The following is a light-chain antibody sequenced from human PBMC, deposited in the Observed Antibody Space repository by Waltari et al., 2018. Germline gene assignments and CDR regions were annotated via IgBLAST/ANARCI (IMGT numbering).Light chain of an antibody. J-gene: IGLJ2*01. Sequence: SYELTQPPAVSVSPGQTASITCSGDKLGDKYISWYQQKPGQSPVLVIYQDEERPSGIPERFSGSSSGNTATLTISGTQAMDEADYYCQAWDSSTPPVVFGGGTKLTVL. CDR2: QDE. V-gene: IGLV3-1*01. CDR1: KLGDKY. CDR3: QAWDSSTPPVV.